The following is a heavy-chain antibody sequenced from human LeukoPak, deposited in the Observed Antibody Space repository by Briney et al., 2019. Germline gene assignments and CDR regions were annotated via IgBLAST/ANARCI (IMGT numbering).Heavy chain of an antibody. D-gene: IGHD6-6*01. Sequence: ASVKVSCKASGYTFTSYDINWVRQASGQELEWMGWMNPNSGNTGSAQKFQGRATMTRNTSISTAYMELSSLRSEDTAVYYCARGRAARTYYYYYMDVWGKGTTVTVSS. J-gene: IGHJ6*03. CDR1: GYTFTSYD. CDR2: MNPNSGNT. CDR3: ARGRAARTYYYYYMDV. V-gene: IGHV1-8*01.